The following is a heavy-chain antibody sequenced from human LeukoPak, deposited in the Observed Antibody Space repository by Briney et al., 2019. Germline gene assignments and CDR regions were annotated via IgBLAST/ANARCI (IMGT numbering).Heavy chain of an antibody. V-gene: IGHV3-30*04. CDR2: ISYDGSNK. CDR3: ARDPILDIVVVVAAKPYMDV. CDR1: GFTFSSYA. D-gene: IGHD2-15*01. Sequence: GGSLRLSCAASGFTFSSYAMHWVRQAPGKGLEWVAVISYDGSNKYYADSVKGRFTISRDNSKNTLYLQMNSLRAEDTAVYYCARDPILDIVVVVAAKPYMDVWGKGTTVTVSS. J-gene: IGHJ6*03.